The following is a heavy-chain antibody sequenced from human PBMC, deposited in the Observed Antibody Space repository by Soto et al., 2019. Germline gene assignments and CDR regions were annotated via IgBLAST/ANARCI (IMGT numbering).Heavy chain of an antibody. D-gene: IGHD3-22*01. V-gene: IGHV1-46*01. J-gene: IGHJ3*02. CDR2: INPSGGST. CDR3: ARVDNYYDSSGYYYYAFDI. CDR1: GYTFTSYY. Sequence: ASVKVSFKASGYTFTSYYMHWVRQAPGQGLEWMGIINPSGGSTSYAQKFQGRVTMTRDTSTSTVYMELSSLRSEDTAVYYCARVDNYYDSSGYYYYAFDIWGQGTMVTVSS.